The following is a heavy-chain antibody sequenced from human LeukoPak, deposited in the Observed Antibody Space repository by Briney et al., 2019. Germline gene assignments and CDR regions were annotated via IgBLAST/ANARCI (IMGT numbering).Heavy chain of an antibody. D-gene: IGHD3-10*01. CDR2: FYYTGMSYSGST. CDR1: GASIISGGSNF. J-gene: IGHJ6*02. V-gene: IGHV4-39*07. CDR3: ARDPSGGSGSRDPYYYYGMDV. Sequence: PSETLSLTCTVSGASIISGGSNFWGWIRQPPGKGLEWLATFYYTGMSYSGSTYYNPSLKSRVTISVDTSKNQFSLKLSSVTAADTAVYYCARDPSGGSGSRDPYYYYGMDVWGQGTTVTLSS.